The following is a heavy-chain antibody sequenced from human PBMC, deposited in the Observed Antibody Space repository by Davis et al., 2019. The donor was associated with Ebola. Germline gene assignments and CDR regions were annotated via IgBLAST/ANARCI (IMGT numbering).Heavy chain of an antibody. J-gene: IGHJ6*02. CDR1: GFTFSHFG. Sequence: GESLKISCAASGFTFSHFGMHWVRQAPGKGLEWVAVISYDGSDKYYADSVKGRFTISRDNSKNTLYLQMNSLRAEDTAVYYCARVKQQLVRTYYYYGMDVWGQGTTVTVSS. D-gene: IGHD6-13*01. CDR3: ARVKQQLVRTYYYYGMDV. V-gene: IGHV3-30*03. CDR2: ISYDGSDK.